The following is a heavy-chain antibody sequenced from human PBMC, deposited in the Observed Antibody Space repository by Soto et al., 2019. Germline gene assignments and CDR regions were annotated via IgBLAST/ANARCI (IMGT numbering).Heavy chain of an antibody. J-gene: IGHJ4*02. CDR2: ISYDGSNK. CDR1: GFTFSSYA. Sequence: PGGSLRLSCAASGFTFSSYAMHWVRQAPGKGLEWVAVISYDGSNKYYADSVKGRFTISRDNSKNTLYLQMNSLRAEDTAVYYCAGGLWSFRLSYHLDYWGQGTLVTVSS. V-gene: IGHV3-30-3*01. CDR3: AGGLWSFRLSYHLDY. D-gene: IGHD3-3*01.